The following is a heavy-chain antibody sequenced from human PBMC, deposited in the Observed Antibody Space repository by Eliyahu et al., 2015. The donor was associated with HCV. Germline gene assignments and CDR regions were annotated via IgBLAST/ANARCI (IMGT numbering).Heavy chain of an antibody. V-gene: IGHV3-23*01. J-gene: IGHJ4*02. CDR3: LKGGWGSRFDY. CDR2: IRASDDTP. Sequence: EVQLLESGGGLVQPGGSLRLSCAASGFTFSSNGMTWVRQAPGKGLEWVSTIRASDDTPYYADSVRGRFIISRDKSKNTLFLQMNSLRVEDTAVYYCLKGGWGSRFDYWGQGSLVTVSS. D-gene: IGHD7-27*01. CDR1: GFTFSSNG.